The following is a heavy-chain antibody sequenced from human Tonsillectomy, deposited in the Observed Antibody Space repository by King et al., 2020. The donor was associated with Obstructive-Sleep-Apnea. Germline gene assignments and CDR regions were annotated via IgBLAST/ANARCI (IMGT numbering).Heavy chain of an antibody. D-gene: IGHD3-10*01. CDR1: GASISSDF. CDR3: AFGSGSSYYAMDV. J-gene: IGHJ6*02. V-gene: IGHV4-59*01. Sequence: VQLQESGPGLVQPSETLSLTCTVSGASISSDFWSWIRQPPGKGLEWIGYIYYSGSTYYNPSLKSRFTISVDRSKNQFSLKLSSVTAADTAVYYCAFGSGSSYYAMDVWGQGTTVTVSS. CDR2: IYYSGST.